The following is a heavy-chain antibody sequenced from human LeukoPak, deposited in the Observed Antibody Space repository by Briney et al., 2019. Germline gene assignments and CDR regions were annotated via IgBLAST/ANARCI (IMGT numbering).Heavy chain of an antibody. CDR2: ISGSGGST. J-gene: IGHJ4*02. D-gene: IGHD2-15*01. V-gene: IGHV3-23*01. Sequence: GGSLRLSCAASGFTFSSYAMSWVRQAPGKGLEWVSAISGSGGSTYYADSVKGRFTISRDNSKNTLYLQMNSLRAEDTAVYYCARVGRYCSGGSCYSDVDYWGQGTLVTVSS. CDR3: ARVGRYCSGGSCYSDVDY. CDR1: GFTFSSYA.